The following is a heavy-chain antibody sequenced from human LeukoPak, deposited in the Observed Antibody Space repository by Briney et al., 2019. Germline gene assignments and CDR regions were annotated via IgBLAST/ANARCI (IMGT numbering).Heavy chain of an antibody. CDR3: ANSRSHYYYYYYMDV. CDR1: GFTFSSYA. Sequence: PGGSLRLSCRASGFTFSSYAMSWVRQAPGKRLEWVAAISGSDAGTYHADSVKGRFTISRDNSKNTLYLQMNSLRAEDTAVYYCANSRSHYYYYYYMDVWGKGTTVAVSS. J-gene: IGHJ6*03. D-gene: IGHD2-15*01. CDR2: ISGSDAGT. V-gene: IGHV3-23*01.